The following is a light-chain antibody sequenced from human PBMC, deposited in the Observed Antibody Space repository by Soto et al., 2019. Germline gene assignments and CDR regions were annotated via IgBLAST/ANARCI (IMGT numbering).Light chain of an antibody. CDR3: ETGDSNPLV. CDR1: SGHSSYI. CDR2: LEGSGSY. Sequence: QSVLTQSSSASASLGSSVKLTCTLSSGHSSYIIAWHQQQPGKAPRYLMKLEGSGSYNKGSGVPDRFSGSSSGADRYLTISNLQFEDEADYYCETGDSNPLVFGGGTKLTVL. V-gene: IGLV4-60*02. J-gene: IGLJ3*02.